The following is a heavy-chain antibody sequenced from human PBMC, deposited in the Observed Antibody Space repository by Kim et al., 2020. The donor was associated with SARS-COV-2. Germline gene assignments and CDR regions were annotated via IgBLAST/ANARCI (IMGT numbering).Heavy chain of an antibody. Sequence: ASVKVSCKASGYTFTSYGISWVRQAPGQGLEWMGWISAYNGNTNYAQKLQGRVTMTTDTSTSTAYMELRSLRSDDTAVYYCARARSDTIFGVVIRAGFDYGGQGTLVTVSS. J-gene: IGHJ4*02. CDR3: ARARSDTIFGVVIRAGFDY. CDR2: ISAYNGNT. CDR1: GYTFTSYG. V-gene: IGHV1-18*01. D-gene: IGHD3-3*01.